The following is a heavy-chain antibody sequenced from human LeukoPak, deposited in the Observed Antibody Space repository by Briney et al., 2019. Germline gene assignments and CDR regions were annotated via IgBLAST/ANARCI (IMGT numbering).Heavy chain of an antibody. J-gene: IGHJ5*02. D-gene: IGHD3-10*01. CDR3: ARGGPSLSYYGSGRRGFDP. CDR1: DGSIRDSHHY. Sequence: SETLSLTCTVSDGSIRDSHHYWGWIRQPPGKGLEWIGSIYFTGTTYHNPSLRSRVTISVDTSKNQFSLKLSSVTAADTAVYYCARGGPSLSYYGSGRRGFDPWGQGTLVTVSS. V-gene: IGHV4-39*01. CDR2: IYFTGTT.